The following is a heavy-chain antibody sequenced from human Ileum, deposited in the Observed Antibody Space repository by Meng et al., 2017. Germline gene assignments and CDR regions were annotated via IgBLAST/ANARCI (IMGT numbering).Heavy chain of an antibody. CDR1: GDSITNTNW. D-gene: IGHD1-1*01. V-gene: IGHV4-4*02. J-gene: IGHJ4*02. Sequence: VQLRESGPGVVNPSGTLSLTCAVSGDSITNTNWWNWVRQPPGKGLEWIGEVYHSGSTNYNPSLQSRVTISIDKSKNQFSLNLTSVTVADTAVYYCARGGLTLERRPLDYWGQGTLVTVSS. CDR3: ARGGLTLERRPLDY. CDR2: VYHSGST.